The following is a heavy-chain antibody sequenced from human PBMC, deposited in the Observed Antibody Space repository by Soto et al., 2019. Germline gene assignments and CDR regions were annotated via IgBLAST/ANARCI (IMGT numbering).Heavy chain of an antibody. V-gene: IGHV2-70*01. J-gene: IGHJ4*02. CDR3: ARYYYDSSGSRAPLDY. CDR1: GFSLSTSGMC. Sequence: SGPTLVNPTPTLTLTCTFSGFSLSTSGMCVSWIRQPPGKALEWLALIDWDDDKYYSTSLKTRLTISKDTSKNQVVLTMTNMDPVDTATYYCARYYYDSSGSRAPLDYWGQGTLVTVSS. CDR2: IDWDDDK. D-gene: IGHD3-22*01.